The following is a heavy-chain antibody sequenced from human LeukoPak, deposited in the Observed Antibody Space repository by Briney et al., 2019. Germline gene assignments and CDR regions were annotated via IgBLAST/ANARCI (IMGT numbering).Heavy chain of an antibody. CDR2: IYHSGST. Sequence: SETLSLSCAVSGYSISSGYYWGWIRQPPGRGLGWIGSIYHSGSTYYNPSFKGQVTISIDTSKNLFSLKLSSVTAADTAVYYCARADHFGSGYFDYWGQGTLVTVSS. CDR3: ARADHFGSGYFDY. V-gene: IGHV4-38-2*01. J-gene: IGHJ4*02. D-gene: IGHD3-3*02. CDR1: GYSISSGYY.